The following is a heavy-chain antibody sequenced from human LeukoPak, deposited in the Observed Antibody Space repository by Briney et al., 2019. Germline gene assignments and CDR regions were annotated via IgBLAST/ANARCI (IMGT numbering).Heavy chain of an antibody. CDR1: GYTFTGYY. D-gene: IGHD3-10*01. V-gene: IGHV1-8*02. Sequence: GASVKVSCKASGYTFTGYYMHWVRQATGQGLEWMGWMNPNSGNTGYAQKFQGRVTMTRNTSISTAYMELSSLRSEDTAVYYCARVVGWFGELLGFRYYYGMDVWGQGTTVTVSS. CDR3: ARVVGWFGELLGFRYYYGMDV. J-gene: IGHJ6*02. CDR2: MNPNSGNT.